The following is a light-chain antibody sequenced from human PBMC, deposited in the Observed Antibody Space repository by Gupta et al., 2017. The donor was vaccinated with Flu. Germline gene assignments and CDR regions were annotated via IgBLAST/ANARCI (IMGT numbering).Light chain of an antibody. CDR3: GTGDSSLSAV. J-gene: IGLJ3*02. Sequence: QSVFTPPPSVSAAPGQKVTISCSGSSSKIGNNYVSWYQQLPGTAPKLLIYDNNKRPSGIPDRFSGSKSGTSATLGITGLQTGDEADYYGGTGDSSLSAVFGGGTKLTVL. CDR2: DNN. V-gene: IGLV1-51*01. CDR1: SSKIGNNY.